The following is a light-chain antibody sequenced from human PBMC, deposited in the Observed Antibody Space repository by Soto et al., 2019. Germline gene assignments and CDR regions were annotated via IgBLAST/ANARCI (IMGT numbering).Light chain of an antibody. CDR3: ETWDSSLSAGSFV. CDR2: DNN. Sequence: QSVLTQPPSVSAAPGQKVTISCSGSSSNIGNNYVSWYQQLPGTDPKLLIYDNNKRPSGIPVRFSGSKSGTSATLGITGLQTGDESDYYCETWDSSLSAGSFVFGTGTKVTVL. J-gene: IGLJ1*01. V-gene: IGLV1-51*01. CDR1: SSNIGNNY.